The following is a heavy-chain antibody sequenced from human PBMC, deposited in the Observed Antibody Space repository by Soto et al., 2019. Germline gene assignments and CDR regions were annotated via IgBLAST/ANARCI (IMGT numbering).Heavy chain of an antibody. CDR2: IFYNGDT. D-gene: IGHD4-4*01. J-gene: IGHJ4*02. V-gene: IGHV4-30-4*01. CDR1: GGSISNPDHY. CDR3: AREGRLQSLDY. Sequence: SETLSLTCTVSGGSISNPDHYWSWIRQPPGKGLEWIGSIFYNGDTSYNPSLEGRLSISVDTSKNQFSLSLSPVTASDTAVYFCAREGRLQSLDYWGQGTLVTVSS.